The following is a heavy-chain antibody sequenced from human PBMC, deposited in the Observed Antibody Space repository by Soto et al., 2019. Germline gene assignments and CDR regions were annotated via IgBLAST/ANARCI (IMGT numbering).Heavy chain of an antibody. CDR2: IYYSGST. D-gene: IGHD6-19*01. CDR3: ARHAKQCLVQDFDY. CDR1: GGSISSSSYY. Sequence: QLQLQESGPGLVKPSETLSLTCTVSGGSISSSSYYWGWIRQPPGKGLEWIGSIYYSGSTYYNPSLKSRVTISVDTSKNQFSLKLSSVTAADTAVYYCARHAKQCLVQDFDYWGQGTLVTVSS. V-gene: IGHV4-39*01. J-gene: IGHJ4*02.